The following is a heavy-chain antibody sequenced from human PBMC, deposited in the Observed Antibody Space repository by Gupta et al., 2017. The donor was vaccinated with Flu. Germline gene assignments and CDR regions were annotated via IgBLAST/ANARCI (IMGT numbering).Heavy chain of an antibody. CDR2: IWYDGSNK. CDR1: GFTFSSYG. Sequence: QVQLVESGGGVVQPGRSLRLSCAASGFTFSSYGMHWVRQAPGKGLEWVAVIWYDGSNKYYADSVKGRFTISRDNSKNTLYLQMNSLRAEDTAVYYCARGYRATVTTGGYYFDYWGQGTLVTVSS. J-gene: IGHJ4*02. CDR3: ARGYRATVTTGGYYFDY. V-gene: IGHV3-33*01. D-gene: IGHD4-17*01.